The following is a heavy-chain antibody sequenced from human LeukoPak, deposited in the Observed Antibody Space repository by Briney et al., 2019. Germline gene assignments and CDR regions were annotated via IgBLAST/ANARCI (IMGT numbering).Heavy chain of an antibody. J-gene: IGHJ4*02. D-gene: IGHD3-22*01. Sequence: TGGSLRLSCAASGFTFDDYAMHWVRQAPGKGLEWVSLISGDGGSTYYADSVQGRFPIYSDNSKNPLYLQMNSLRTEDTALYYCAKDSSGYSNYWGQGTLVTVSS. CDR1: GFTFDDYA. CDR3: AKDSSGYSNY. V-gene: IGHV3-43*02. CDR2: ISGDGGST.